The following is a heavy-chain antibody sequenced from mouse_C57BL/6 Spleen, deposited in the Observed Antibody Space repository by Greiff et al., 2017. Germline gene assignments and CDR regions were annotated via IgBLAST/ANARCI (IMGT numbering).Heavy chain of an antibody. J-gene: IGHJ2*01. V-gene: IGHV3-6*01. CDR3: ARDAGAYFDY. CDR2: ISYDGSN. Sequence: EVQLVESGPGLVKPSQSLSLTCSVTGYSITSGYYWNWIRQFPGNKLEWMGYISYDGSNNYNPSLKNRISITRDTSKNQFFLKLNSVTTEDTATYYCARDAGAYFDYWGQGTTLTVSS. CDR1: GYSITSGYY.